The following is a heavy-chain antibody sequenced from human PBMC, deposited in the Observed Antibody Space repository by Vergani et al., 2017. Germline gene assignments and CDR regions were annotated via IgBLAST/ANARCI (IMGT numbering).Heavy chain of an antibody. J-gene: IGHJ4*02. CDR3: ARDLYSSSQFDY. Sequence: VQLVESGGGVVQPGRSLRLSCAASGFTFSSYDMHWVRQATGKGLEWVSAIGTAGDTYYPGSVKGRFTISRENAKNSLYLQMNSLRAEDTAVYYCARDLYSSSQFDYWGQGTLVTVSS. CDR1: GFTFSSYD. CDR2: IGTAGDT. D-gene: IGHD6-6*01. V-gene: IGHV3-13*01.